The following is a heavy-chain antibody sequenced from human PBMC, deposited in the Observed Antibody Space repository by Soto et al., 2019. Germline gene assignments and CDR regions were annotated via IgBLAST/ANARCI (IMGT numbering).Heavy chain of an antibody. Sequence: QVQLVQSGAEVKKPGASVKVSCKASGYTFTSYGISWVRQAPGQGLEWMGWISAYNGNTKYAQKLQGRVTMTTDTPTCIAYMGLIGLRSDDSAVYYCGRDFPPEDYWGEGTVDTDSS. V-gene: IGHV1-18*01. CDR2: ISAYNGNT. CDR3: GRDFPPEDY. CDR1: GYTFTSYG. J-gene: IGHJ4*02.